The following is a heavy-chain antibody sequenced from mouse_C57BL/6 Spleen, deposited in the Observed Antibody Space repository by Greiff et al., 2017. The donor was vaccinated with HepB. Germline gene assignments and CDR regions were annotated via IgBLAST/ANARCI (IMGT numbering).Heavy chain of an antibody. CDR3: ARVLNWGYYFDY. CDR1: GFTFSDYY. CDR2: INYDGSST. J-gene: IGHJ2*01. D-gene: IGHD4-1*02. Sequence: EVKLMESEGGLVQPGSSMKLSCTASGFTFSDYYMAWVRQVPEKGLEWVANINYDGSSTYYLDSLKSRFIISRDNAKNILYLQMSSLKSEDTATYYCARVLNWGYYFDYWGQGTTLTVSS. V-gene: IGHV5-16*01.